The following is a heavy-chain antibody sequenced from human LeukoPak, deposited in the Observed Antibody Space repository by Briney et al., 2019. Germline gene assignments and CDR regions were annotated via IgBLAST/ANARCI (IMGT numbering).Heavy chain of an antibody. D-gene: IGHD1-26*01. CDR3: ARERGKWELTIFDY. CDR1: GGTFSSYA. V-gene: IGHV1-69*04. J-gene: IGHJ4*02. CDR2: IIPILGIA. Sequence: ASVKVSCKASGGTFSSYAISWVRQAPGRGLEWMGRIIPILGIANYAQKFQGRVTITADKSTSTAYMELSSLRSEDTAVYYCARERGKWELTIFDYWGQGTLVTVSS.